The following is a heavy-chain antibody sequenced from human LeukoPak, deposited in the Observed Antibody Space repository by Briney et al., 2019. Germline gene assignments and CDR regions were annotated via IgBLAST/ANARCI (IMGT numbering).Heavy chain of an antibody. CDR3: AKDRGIAAAALDY. D-gene: IGHD6-13*01. Sequence: GGSLRLSCAASGFTFSSYSMNWVRQAPGKGLEWVSSISSSSSYIYYADSVKGRFTISRDNSKNTLYLQMNSLRAEDTAVYYCAKDRGIAAAALDYWGQGTLVTVSS. V-gene: IGHV3-21*01. CDR1: GFTFSSYS. CDR2: ISSSSSYI. J-gene: IGHJ4*02.